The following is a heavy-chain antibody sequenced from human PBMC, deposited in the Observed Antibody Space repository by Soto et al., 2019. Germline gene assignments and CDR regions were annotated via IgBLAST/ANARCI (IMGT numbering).Heavy chain of an antibody. CDR1: GGSISSYY. CDR2: IYYSGST. D-gene: IGHD2-21*02. Sequence: PSETLSLTCTVSGGSISSYYWSWIRQPPGKGLEWIGYIYYSGSTNYNPSLKSRVTISVDTSKNQFSLKLSSVTAADTAVYYCARNTYCGGDCSHFDYWGQGTLVTVSS. J-gene: IGHJ4*02. CDR3: ARNTYCGGDCSHFDY. V-gene: IGHV4-59*01.